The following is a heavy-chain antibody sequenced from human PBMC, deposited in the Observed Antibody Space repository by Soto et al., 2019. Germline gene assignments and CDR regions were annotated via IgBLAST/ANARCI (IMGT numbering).Heavy chain of an antibody. J-gene: IGHJ4*02. Sequence: EVQLVEAGGGVVQPGGSLRLSCEASRFTFSIYWMSWVRQAPGKGLESVASINQDGSAKTYVDSVKGRFTISRDNAKNSLYLQMDSLRAEDTAVYYCASYNIDYGDYNKWGQGTLVTVSS. V-gene: IGHV3-7*01. D-gene: IGHD4-17*01. CDR3: ASYNIDYGDYNK. CDR1: RFTFSIYW. CDR2: INQDGSAK.